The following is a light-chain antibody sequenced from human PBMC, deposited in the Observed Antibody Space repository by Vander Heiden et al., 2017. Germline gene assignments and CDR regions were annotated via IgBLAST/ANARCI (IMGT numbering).Light chain of an antibody. CDR2: KAS. CDR1: QNINSW. V-gene: IGKV1-5*03. Sequence: DIQMTQSPSILSASVGDRVTITCRASQNINSWLAWYQQKPGKAPKLLIYKASSLESGVPSRFSGSGSGTEFTLTISSLQPDDFAAYYCQQYSSSWTFGQGTKVEVK. J-gene: IGKJ1*01. CDR3: QQYSSSWT.